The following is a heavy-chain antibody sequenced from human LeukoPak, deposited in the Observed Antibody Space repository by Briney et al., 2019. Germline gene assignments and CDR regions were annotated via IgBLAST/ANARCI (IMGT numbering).Heavy chain of an antibody. Sequence: GGALRLSCAASGFTFSSYGMHWVRQAPGKGLEWVAVISYDGSNKYYADSVKGRFTISRDNSKNTLYLQMNSLRAEDTAVYYCANLDLVDYWGQGTLVTVSS. V-gene: IGHV3-30*18. J-gene: IGHJ4*02. CDR3: ANLDLVDY. CDR2: ISYDGSNK. CDR1: GFTFSSYG.